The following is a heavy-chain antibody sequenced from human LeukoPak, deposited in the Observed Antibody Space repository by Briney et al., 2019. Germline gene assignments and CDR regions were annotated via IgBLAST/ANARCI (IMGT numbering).Heavy chain of an antibody. J-gene: IGHJ6*03. D-gene: IGHD3-10*01. CDR3: AKDSAFYYIDV. V-gene: IGHV3-30*02. CDR2: IRYNGNNQ. CDR1: GFTFNNYG. Sequence: GGSLRLSCAASGFTFNNYGMHWVRQAPGKGLEWVAFIRYNGNNQYYADSVKGRFTISRDNSKNTLYLQMNSLKGDGTAVYYCAKDSAFYYIDVWGKGTTVIISS.